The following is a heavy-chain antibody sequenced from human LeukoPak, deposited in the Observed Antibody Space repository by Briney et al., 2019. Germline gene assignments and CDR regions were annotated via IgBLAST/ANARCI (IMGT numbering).Heavy chain of an antibody. CDR1: GGSISSSSYY. D-gene: IGHD2-15*01. J-gene: IGHJ6*03. CDR2: IYYSGST. CDR3: ARLGYCSGGSCYYYYYMDV. Sequence: SETLSLTCTVSGGSISSSSYYWGWIRQPPGKGLEWIGSIYYSGSTYYNPSLKSRVTISVDTSKNQFSLKLSSVTAADTAAYYCARLGYCSGGSCYYYYYMDVWGKGTTVTVSS. V-gene: IGHV4-39*07.